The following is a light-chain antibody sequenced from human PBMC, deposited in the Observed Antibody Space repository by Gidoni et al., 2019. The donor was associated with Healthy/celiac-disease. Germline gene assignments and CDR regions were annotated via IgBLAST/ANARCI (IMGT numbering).Light chain of an antibody. CDR2: DAS. CDR1: QSISSW. V-gene: IGKV1-5*01. J-gene: IGKJ1*01. CDR3: QQYNSYPWT. Sequence: DIQMTQSPSTLSASVGDRVTITCRASQSISSWLAWYQQKPGKPPKLLIYDASSWESGVPSRFSGSGSGTEFTLTISSLQPDDFATYYCQQYNSYPWTFGQGTKVEIK.